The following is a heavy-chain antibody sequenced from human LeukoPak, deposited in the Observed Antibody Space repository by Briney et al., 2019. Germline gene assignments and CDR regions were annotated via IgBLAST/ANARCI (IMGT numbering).Heavy chain of an antibody. CDR1: GFTLSNYG. CDR3: AKYGRSTWFYLDS. J-gene: IGHJ4*02. Sequence: GGSLRLSCAASGFTLSNYGMHWVRQAPGKGLEWVAFIRFDGGNKYYAESVKGRFTISRDNSKNTVYLQMNSLTAEDTAVYYCAKYGRSTWFYLDSWGQGTLVTVSS. CDR2: IRFDGGNK. V-gene: IGHV3-30*02. D-gene: IGHD6-13*01.